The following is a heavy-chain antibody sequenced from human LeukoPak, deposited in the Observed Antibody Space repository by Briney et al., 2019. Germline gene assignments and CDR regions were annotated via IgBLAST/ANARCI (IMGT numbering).Heavy chain of an antibody. D-gene: IGHD3-16*01. CDR3: VRDQDYAFDY. V-gene: IGHV3-48*02. Sequence: GGSLRLSCAASGFTFSNYGMHWVRQAPGKGLEWISYIGYSGRPIYYADSVKGRFTISRDNAKNSLSLQMNSLRDEDTAVYYCVRDQDYAFDYWGQGTLVTVSS. CDR1: GFTFSNYG. CDR2: IGYSGRPI. J-gene: IGHJ4*02.